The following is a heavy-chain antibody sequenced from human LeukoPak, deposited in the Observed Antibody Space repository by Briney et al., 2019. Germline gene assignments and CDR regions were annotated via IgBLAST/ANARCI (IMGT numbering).Heavy chain of an antibody. CDR1: GNSFTNYW. CDR2: IYPDDSDT. Sequence: GESLKISCKASGNSFTNYWIGWVRQMPGKGLEWMGIIYPDDSDTRYSPSFQGQVTISADKSISTAYLQWSSLKASDTAMYYCASLPRGSSGWNYFDYWGQGTLVTVSS. J-gene: IGHJ4*02. CDR3: ASLPRGSSGWNYFDY. D-gene: IGHD6-19*01. V-gene: IGHV5-51*01.